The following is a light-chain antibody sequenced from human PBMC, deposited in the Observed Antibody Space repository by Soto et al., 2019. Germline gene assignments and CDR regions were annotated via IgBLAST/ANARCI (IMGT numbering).Light chain of an antibody. CDR1: QTFGNY. V-gene: IGKV1-39*01. J-gene: IGKJ2*01. CDR3: QQSYSTPYT. Sequence: DIQMTQSPSSLSASVGDRVTITCWASQTFGNYLNWYQQKPGKAPKVLIYAASSLQSGVPSRFSGSGSGTDFTLTISSLQPEDFATYYCQQSYSTPYTFGQGTKLEIK. CDR2: AAS.